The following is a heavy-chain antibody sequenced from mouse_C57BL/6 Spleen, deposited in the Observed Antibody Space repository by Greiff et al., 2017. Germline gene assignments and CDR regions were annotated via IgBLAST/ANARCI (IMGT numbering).Heavy chain of an antibody. CDR2: IYPGDGDT. CDR1: GYAFSSYW. D-gene: IGHD1-1*01. CDR3: ARGTTVVATGCDY. J-gene: IGHJ2*01. V-gene: IGHV1-80*01. Sequence: QVQLQQSGAELVKPGASVKISCKASGYAFSSYWMNWVKQRPGKGLEWIGQIYPGDGDTNYNGKFKGKATLTADKSSSTAYMQLSSLTSEDSAVYCCARGTTVVATGCDYWGQGTTLTVSS.